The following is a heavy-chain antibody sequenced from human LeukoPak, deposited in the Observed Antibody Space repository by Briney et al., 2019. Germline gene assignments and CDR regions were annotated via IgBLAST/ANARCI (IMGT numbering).Heavy chain of an antibody. CDR1: GFTFSDSY. V-gene: IGHV3-11*01. D-gene: IGHD3-10*01. J-gene: IGHJ4*02. Sequence: PGGSLRLSCAASGFTFSDSYMGWIRQAPGKGLEWFSYISNSGSTRHYADSVKGRFTISRDNAKNSLYLQMSSLRAEDTAVYYCGRVLGSYALNYWGQGTLVTVSP. CDR2: ISNSGSTR. CDR3: GRVLGSYALNY.